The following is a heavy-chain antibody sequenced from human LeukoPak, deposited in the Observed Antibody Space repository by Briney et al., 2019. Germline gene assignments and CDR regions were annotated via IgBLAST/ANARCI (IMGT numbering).Heavy chain of an antibody. V-gene: IGHV3-53*01. Sequence: GGSLRLSCAASAFNVSDKYMSWVRQAPGKGLEWVSVLYTGGDTFYADSVRGRFTISRDNFRNTVSLQMNSLRADDTALYYCAGGQMFTSGGFESWGQGALVTVSS. CDR1: AFNVSDKY. D-gene: IGHD6-19*01. CDR2: LYTGGDT. CDR3: AGGQMFTSGGFES. J-gene: IGHJ4*02.